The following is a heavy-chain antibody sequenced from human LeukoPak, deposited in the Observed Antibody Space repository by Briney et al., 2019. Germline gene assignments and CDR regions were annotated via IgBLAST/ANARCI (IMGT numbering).Heavy chain of an antibody. J-gene: IGHJ6*03. V-gene: IGHV6-1*01. CDR1: GDSVSSNSAA. CDR2: TYYRSEWNN. CDR3: ARDKTFSTAWLNYYYMDV. Sequence: SQTLSLTCAISGDSVSSNSAAWNWSRQSPSRGLEWLGRTYYRSEWNNDFAVSVKSRITINSDTSKNQFSLHLNSVTPDDTAVYYCARDKTFSTAWLNYYYMDVWGKGTTVTVSS. D-gene: IGHD6-19*01.